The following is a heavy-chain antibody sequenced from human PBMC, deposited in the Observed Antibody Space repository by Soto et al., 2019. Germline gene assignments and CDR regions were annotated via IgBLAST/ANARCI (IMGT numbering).Heavy chain of an antibody. CDR3: AQEGFSSGKAGGFDF. J-gene: IGHJ3*01. CDR2: IGANGAAT. CDR1: GFTFSNYP. Sequence: EVQVLESGGDLIQPGGSLRLSCAAFGFTFSNYPMVWVRQAPEKGLEWVSTIGANGAATHYADSVKDRFTISRDNSKNTMYLQMDSLRGEDTAVYYCAQEGFSSGKAGGFDFWGQGTLVTVSS. V-gene: IGHV3-23*01. D-gene: IGHD6-19*01.